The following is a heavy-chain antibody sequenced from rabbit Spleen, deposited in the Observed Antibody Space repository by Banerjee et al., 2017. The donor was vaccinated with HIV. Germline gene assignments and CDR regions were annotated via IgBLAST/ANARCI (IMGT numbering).Heavy chain of an antibody. CDR2: IYTGSGTT. Sequence: QEQLEESGGDLVKPEGSLTLTCTASGFSFSSSYWICWVRQAPGKGLEWIGCIYTGSGTTYYASWAKGRFTISKTSSTTVTLQMTSLTAADRAAYFCARDLVGVIGWNFYLWGPGTLVTVS. D-gene: IGHD1-1*01. V-gene: IGHV1S45*01. J-gene: IGHJ4*01. CDR3: ARDLVGVIGWNFYL. CDR1: GFSFSSSYW.